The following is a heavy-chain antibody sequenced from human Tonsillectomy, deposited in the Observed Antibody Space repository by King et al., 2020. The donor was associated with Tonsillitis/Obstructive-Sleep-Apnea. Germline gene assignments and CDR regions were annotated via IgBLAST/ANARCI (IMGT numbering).Heavy chain of an antibody. CDR1: GFSLSTSGVG. D-gene: IGHD1-26*01. CDR2: IYWDDDK. Sequence: TLKESGPTLVKPTQTLTLTCTFSGFSLSTSGVGVGWIRQPPGKALEWLALIYWDDDKRYSPSLKSRLTITKDTSKNPVVLKMTNMDPVDTATYYCAPRLTRGGSYYHFGFDPWGQGTLVTVSS. CDR3: APRLTRGGSYYHFGFDP. V-gene: IGHV2-5*02. J-gene: IGHJ5*02.